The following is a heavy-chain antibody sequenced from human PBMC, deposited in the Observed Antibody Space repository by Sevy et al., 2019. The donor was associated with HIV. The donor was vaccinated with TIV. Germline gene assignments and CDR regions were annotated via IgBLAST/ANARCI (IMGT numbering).Heavy chain of an antibody. V-gene: IGHV3-30*18. CDR1: GFSFSTNG. CDR3: AKDGGYSIGWYPRFDP. J-gene: IGHJ5*02. D-gene: IGHD6-19*01. CDR2: ISKNGDYK. Sequence: GGSLRLSCAGSGFSFSTNGMHWVRQAPGKGLDWVAVISKNGDYKYYADSVKGRFTISRDNSKNTLFLQMNGLRTEDTALYYCAKDGGYSIGWYPRFDPWGQGTLVTVSS.